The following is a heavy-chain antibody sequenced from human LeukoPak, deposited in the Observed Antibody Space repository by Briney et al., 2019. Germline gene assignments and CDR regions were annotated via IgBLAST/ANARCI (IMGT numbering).Heavy chain of an antibody. V-gene: IGHV1-2*02. CDR1: GYTFTGYY. D-gene: IGHD3-10*01. Sequence: GASVKVSCKASGYTFTGYYMHWVRQAPGQGLEWMGWINPSSGGTNYAQKFQGRVTMTRDTSISTAYMELSRLRSDDTAVYYCARDQGLLWFGELFPLFDYWGQGTLVTVSS. J-gene: IGHJ4*02. CDR3: ARDQGLLWFGELFPLFDY. CDR2: INPSSGGT.